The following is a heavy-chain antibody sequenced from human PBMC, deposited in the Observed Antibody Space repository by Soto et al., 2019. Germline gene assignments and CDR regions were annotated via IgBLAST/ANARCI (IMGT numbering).Heavy chain of an antibody. CDR3: ARVGTNWNLCDTYRRLGA. CDR2: ISDDNGNI. CDR1: GYTFSSYG. V-gene: IGHV1-18*04. D-gene: IGHD3-16*02. Sequence: QVQLVQSGAEVKKPGASGKVSCNASGYTFSSYGVTWVRQAPGQGLEWMVWISDDNGNIEYAQKFQGRVIMTTDTASSTAYMVVRSLRSDDSAVYYCARVGTNWNLCDTYRRLGAWGQGTTVTVSS. J-gene: IGHJ6*02.